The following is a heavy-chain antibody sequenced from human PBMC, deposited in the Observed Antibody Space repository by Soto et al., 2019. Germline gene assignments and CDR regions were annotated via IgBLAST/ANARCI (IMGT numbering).Heavy chain of an antibody. D-gene: IGHD2-2*01. CDR2: ISSSSSTI. Sequence: EVQLVESGGGWVQPGGSLRLSCAASGFTFSSYSMNWVRQAPGKGLEWVSYISSSSSTIYYADSVKGRFTIARDNAKNSVYLQMNSVRAEDTAVYYCASSTSCYAVWCVWDYYWGQATLVTVSS. J-gene: IGHJ4*02. CDR1: GFTFSSYS. CDR3: ASSTSCYAVWCVWDYY. V-gene: IGHV3-48*01.